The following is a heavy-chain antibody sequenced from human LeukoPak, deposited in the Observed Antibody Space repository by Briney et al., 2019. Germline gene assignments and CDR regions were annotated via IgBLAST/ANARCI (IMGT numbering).Heavy chain of an antibody. CDR3: ARGGDILTGYAFDY. CDR2: IIPIFGTA. J-gene: IGHJ4*02. Sequence: ASVKVSCKASGGTFSSYAISWVRRAPGQGLEWMGGIIPIFGTANYAQKFQGRVTITADESTSTAYMELSSLRSEDTAVYYCARGGDILTGYAFDYWGQGTLVTVSS. V-gene: IGHV1-69*13. CDR1: GGTFSSYA. D-gene: IGHD3-9*01.